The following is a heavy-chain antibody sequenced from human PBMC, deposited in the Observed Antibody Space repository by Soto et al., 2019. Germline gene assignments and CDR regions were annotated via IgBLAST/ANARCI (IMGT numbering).Heavy chain of an antibody. J-gene: IGHJ4*02. V-gene: IGHV3-30-3*01. CDR3: ARGGVCSSTSCYTPLYSSSWYPFDY. D-gene: IGHD2-2*02. CDR2: ISYDGSNK. Sequence: GGSPRLSCAASGFTFSSYAMHWVRQAPGKGLEWVAVISYDGSNKYYADSVKGRFTISRDNSKNTLYLQMNSLRAEDTAVYYCARGGVCSSTSCYTPLYSSSWYPFDYWGQGTLVTVSS. CDR1: GFTFSSYA.